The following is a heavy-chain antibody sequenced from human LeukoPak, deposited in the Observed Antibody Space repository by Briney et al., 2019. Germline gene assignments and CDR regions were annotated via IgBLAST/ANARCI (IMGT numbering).Heavy chain of an antibody. Sequence: SETLSLTCTVSGGSISSSSYYWGWIRQPPGKGLEWIGSIYYSGSTYYNPSLKSRVTISVDTSKNQFSLKLSSVTAADTAVYYCARGQQWVVPGDYWGQGTLVTVSS. J-gene: IGHJ4*02. CDR3: ARGQQWVVPGDY. CDR1: GGSISSSSYY. D-gene: IGHD6-19*01. CDR2: IYYSGST. V-gene: IGHV4-39*07.